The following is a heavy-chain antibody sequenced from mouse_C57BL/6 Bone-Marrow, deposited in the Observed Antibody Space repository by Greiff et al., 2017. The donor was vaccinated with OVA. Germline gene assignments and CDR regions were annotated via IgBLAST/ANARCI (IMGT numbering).Heavy chain of an antibody. CDR1: GYSITSGYY. Sequence: EVKLMESGPGLVKPSQSLSLTCSVTGYSITSGYYWNWIRQFPGNKLEWMGYISYDGSNNYNPSLKNRISITRDTSKNQFFLKLNSVTTEDTATYYCARGTGTLYFDYWGQGTTLTVSS. CDR3: ARGTGTLYFDY. CDR2: ISYDGSN. J-gene: IGHJ2*01. V-gene: IGHV3-6*01. D-gene: IGHD4-1*01.